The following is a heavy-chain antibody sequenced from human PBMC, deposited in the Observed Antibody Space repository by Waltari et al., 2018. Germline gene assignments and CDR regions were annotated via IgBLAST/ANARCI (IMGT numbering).Heavy chain of an antibody. CDR3: AKDQGYAGKDGDLRH. CDR1: GFRFSNYA. J-gene: IGHJ1*01. V-gene: IGHV3-23*04. Sequence: EVQLVESGGGLVQPGGSLKLSCGVSGFRFSNYAVRWVRQAPGKGLEWVSGISGAGENSYYADSVKGRFTISRDNSKNILFLQMNSLRAEDTAVYYCAKDQGYAGKDGDLRHWGQGSLVSVSS. D-gene: IGHD2-2*01. CDR2: ISGAGENS.